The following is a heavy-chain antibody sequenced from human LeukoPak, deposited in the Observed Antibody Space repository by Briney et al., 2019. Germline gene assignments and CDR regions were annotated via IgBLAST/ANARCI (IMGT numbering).Heavy chain of an antibody. Sequence: SETLSLTCTVSGGSISNYYWSWIRQPPGKGLEWIGYIYYSGSTNYNPSLKSRVTISVDTSKNQFSLKLSSVTAADTAMYYCARVGGTNYYYYGMDVWGQGTTVTVSS. CDR2: IYYSGST. CDR1: GGSISNYY. CDR3: ARVGGTNYYYYGMDV. V-gene: IGHV4-59*01. D-gene: IGHD1-26*01. J-gene: IGHJ6*02.